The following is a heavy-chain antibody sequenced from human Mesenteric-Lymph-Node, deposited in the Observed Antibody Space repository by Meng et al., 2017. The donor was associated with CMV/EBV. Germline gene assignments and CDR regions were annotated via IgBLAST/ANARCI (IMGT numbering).Heavy chain of an antibody. V-gene: IGHV3-7*01. J-gene: IGHJ4*02. CDR1: GFSDTVNGNY. D-gene: IGHD3-3*01. Sequence: GESLKISCTASGFSDTVNGNYMSWVRQAPGKGLEWVANIKQDGSEKYYVDSVKGRFTISRDNAKNSLYLLMNSLRAEDTALYYRARLTYVVAAFWSGYPPYYFDYWGQGTLVTVSS. CDR3: ARLTYVVAAFWSGYPPYYFDY. CDR2: IKQDGSEK.